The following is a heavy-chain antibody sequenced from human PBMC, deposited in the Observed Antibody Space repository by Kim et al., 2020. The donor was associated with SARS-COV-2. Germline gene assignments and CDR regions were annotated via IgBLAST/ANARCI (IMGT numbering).Heavy chain of an antibody. D-gene: IGHD3-9*01. V-gene: IGHV3-23*01. Sequence: GGSLRLSCAASGFTFSSYAMSCVRQAPGKGLEWVSAISGSGGSTYYADSVKGRFTISRDNSKNTLYLQMNSLRAEDTAVYYCAKEGYILTGYYADYWGQGTLVTVSS. CDR2: ISGSGGST. J-gene: IGHJ4*02. CDR1: GFTFSSYA. CDR3: AKEGYILTGYYADY.